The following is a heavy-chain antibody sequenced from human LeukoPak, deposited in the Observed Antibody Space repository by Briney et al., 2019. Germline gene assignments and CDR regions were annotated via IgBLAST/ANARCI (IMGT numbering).Heavy chain of an antibody. Sequence: PGGSLRLSCAASGFTFSSYDMNWVRQVPGRGLEWLALISYDGSIKYYADSVKGRFTISRDNSKNTFYLQLNTLRAEDTAVYYCARAAYSSSWPNYYFYYYMDVWGKGTTVTVSS. CDR2: ISYDGSIK. CDR1: GFTFSSYD. D-gene: IGHD6-13*01. V-gene: IGHV3-30*04. J-gene: IGHJ6*03. CDR3: ARAAYSSSWPNYYFYYYMDV.